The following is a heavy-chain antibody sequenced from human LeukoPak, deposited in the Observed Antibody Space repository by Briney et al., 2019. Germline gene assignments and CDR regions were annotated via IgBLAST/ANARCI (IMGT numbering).Heavy chain of an antibody. D-gene: IGHD1-26*01. CDR1: GFTFSGYW. CDR2: INIDGATT. CDR3: VRGAVGTGVWFDP. Sequence: GGSLRLSCAASGFTFSGYWMHWIRQAPGKGLEWVSRINIDGATTNYADSVKGRFTISRDNAKNTLHLQMNSLRADDTAVYYCVRGAVGTGVWFDPWGQGTLVTVSS. V-gene: IGHV3-74*01. J-gene: IGHJ5*02.